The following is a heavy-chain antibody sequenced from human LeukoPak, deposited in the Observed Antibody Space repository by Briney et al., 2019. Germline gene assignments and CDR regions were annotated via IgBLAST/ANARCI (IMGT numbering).Heavy chain of an antibody. CDR3: ADSNYWYPVDY. D-gene: IGHD4-11*01. Sequence: GGSLRLSCAASGFTFSAYAMRWVRQAPGKGLEWVSSITASGETTYYADSVKGRFTIFRDNSKNTLYLQMNSLRAEDTAVYYCADSNYWYPVDYWGQGTLVTVSS. J-gene: IGHJ4*02. CDR1: GFTFSAYA. V-gene: IGHV3-23*01. CDR2: ITASGETT.